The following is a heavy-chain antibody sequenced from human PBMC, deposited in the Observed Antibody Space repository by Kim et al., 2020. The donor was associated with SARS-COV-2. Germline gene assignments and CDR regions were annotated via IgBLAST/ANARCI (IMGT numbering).Heavy chain of an antibody. V-gene: IGHV3-30*18. J-gene: IGHJ4*02. CDR1: RFPFRQYG. CDR2: ISYDGSQE. D-gene: IGHD3-10*01. CDR3: AKDLGGGHYFYH. Sequence: GGSLRLSCSASRFPFRQYGIHWVRQAPGKGLEWVAVISYDGSQEFYAHSVRGRFTISRENSKKTVYLEMNSLRAEDTAVYFCAKDLGGGHYFYHWGQGT.